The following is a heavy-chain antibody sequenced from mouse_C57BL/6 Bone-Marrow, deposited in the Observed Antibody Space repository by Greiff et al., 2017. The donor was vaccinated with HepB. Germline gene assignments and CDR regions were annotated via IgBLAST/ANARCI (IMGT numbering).Heavy chain of an antibody. CDR1: GFSFNTYA. Sequence: EVKLVESGGGLVQPKGSLKLSCAASGFSFNTYAMNWVRQAPGKGLEWVARIRSKSNNYATYYADSVKDRFTISRDDSESMLYLQMNNLKTEDTAMYYCVRHGNWDWRVFDYWGQGTTLTVSS. J-gene: IGHJ2*01. CDR2: IRSKSNNYAT. V-gene: IGHV10-1*01. D-gene: IGHD4-1*01. CDR3: VRHGNWDWRVFDY.